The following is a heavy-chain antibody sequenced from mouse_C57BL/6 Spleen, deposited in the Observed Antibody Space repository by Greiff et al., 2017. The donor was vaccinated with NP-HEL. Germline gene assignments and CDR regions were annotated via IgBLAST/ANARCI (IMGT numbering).Heavy chain of an antibody. D-gene: IGHD1-1*01. CDR1: GYTFTSYW. J-gene: IGHJ4*01. CDR3: ARPAVVATDYAMDY. Sequence: QVQLKQPGAELVKPGASVKLSCKASGYTFTSYWMHWVKQRPGQGLEWIGMIHPNSGSTNYNEKFKSKATLTVDKSSSTAYMQLSSLTSEDSAVYYCARPAVVATDYAMDYWGQGTSVTVSS. V-gene: IGHV1-64*01. CDR2: IHPNSGST.